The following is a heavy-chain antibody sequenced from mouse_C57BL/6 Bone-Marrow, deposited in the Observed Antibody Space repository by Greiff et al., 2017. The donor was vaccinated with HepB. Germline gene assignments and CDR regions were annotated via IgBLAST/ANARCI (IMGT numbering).Heavy chain of an antibody. CDR3: ARGVAYYAMDY. CDR2: IDPSDSET. J-gene: IGHJ4*01. D-gene: IGHD1-1*01. Sequence: QVQLQQPGAELVRPGSSVKLSCKASGYTFTSYWMHWVKQRPIQGLEWIGNIDPSDSETHYNQKFKDKDTLTVDKSSSTAYMQLSSLTSEDSAVYYCARGVAYYAMDYWGQGTSVTVSS. V-gene: IGHV1-52*01. CDR1: GYTFTSYW.